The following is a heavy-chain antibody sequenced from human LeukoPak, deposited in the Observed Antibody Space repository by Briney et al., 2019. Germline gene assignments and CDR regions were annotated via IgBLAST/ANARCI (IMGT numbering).Heavy chain of an antibody. CDR3: ARGMATPYYYYYYMDV. V-gene: IGHV1-18*01. CDR1: GYTFTSYG. Sequence: ASVKVSCKASGYTFTSYGISWVRQAPGQGLEWMGWISAYNGNSNYAQKLQGRVTMTTDTSTSTAYMELRSLRSDDTAVYYCARGMATPYYYYYYMDVWGKGTTVTVSS. J-gene: IGHJ6*03. D-gene: IGHD5-24*01. CDR2: ISAYNGNS.